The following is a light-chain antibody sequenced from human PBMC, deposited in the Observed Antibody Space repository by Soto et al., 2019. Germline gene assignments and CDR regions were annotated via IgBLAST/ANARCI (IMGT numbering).Light chain of an antibody. Sequence: QSVLTQPPSASGSPGQSVTISCTGTSSDVGGYNFVSWYQHHPGKAPKFMIYEVSKRPSGVPDRFSGSKSDSTASLTVSGLQAEDEADYYCSSYAGGNTRVFGGGTKLTVL. J-gene: IGLJ3*02. CDR1: SSDVGGYNF. CDR3: SSYAGGNTRV. CDR2: EVS. V-gene: IGLV2-8*01.